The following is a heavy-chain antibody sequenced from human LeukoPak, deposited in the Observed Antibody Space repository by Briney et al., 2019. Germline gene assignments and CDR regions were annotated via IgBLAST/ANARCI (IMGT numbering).Heavy chain of an antibody. D-gene: IGHD3-22*01. J-gene: IGHJ4*02. CDR3: ARGLPPQLNYYDSSGYYFDY. CDR2: IYYSGST. Sequence: SETLSLTCTVSGGSISSYYWSWIRQPPGKGLEWIGYIYYSGSTNYNPSLKSRVTISVDTSKNQFSLKLSSVTAADTAVYYCARGLPPQLNYYDSSGYYFDYWGQGTLVTVSS. CDR1: GGSISSYY. V-gene: IGHV4-59*01.